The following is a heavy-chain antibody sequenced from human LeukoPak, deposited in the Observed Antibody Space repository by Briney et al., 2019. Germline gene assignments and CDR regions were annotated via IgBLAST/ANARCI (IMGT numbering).Heavy chain of an antibody. V-gene: IGHV1-46*01. CDR1: GYTFTSYY. CDR2: INPSGGST. CDR3: ATDCSGGSCYSDY. J-gene: IGHJ4*02. D-gene: IGHD2-15*01. Sequence: GASVKVSCKASGYTFTSYYMHWLRQAPGQRLESMGIINPSGGSTSYAQKFQGRVTMTRDTSTSTVYMELSSLRSEDTAVYYCATDCSGGSCYSDYWGQGTLVTVSS.